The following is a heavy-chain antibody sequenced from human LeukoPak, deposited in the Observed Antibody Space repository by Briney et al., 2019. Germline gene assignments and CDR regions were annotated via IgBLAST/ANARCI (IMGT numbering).Heavy chain of an antibody. Sequence: GGSLRLSCAASEFGFSFYWMTWVRQAPGKGLEWVANINQDGREKYYVDSVKGRFTISRDNAKNSMYLQMNSLGAADTAVYYCARVGGYSSSSPVDYWGQGILVTVSS. J-gene: IGHJ4*02. V-gene: IGHV3-7*01. CDR2: INQDGREK. CDR1: EFGFSFYW. D-gene: IGHD6-6*01. CDR3: ARVGGYSSSSPVDY.